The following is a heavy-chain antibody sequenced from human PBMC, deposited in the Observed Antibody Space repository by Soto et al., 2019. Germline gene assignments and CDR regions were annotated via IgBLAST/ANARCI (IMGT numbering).Heavy chain of an antibody. Sequence: QVQLQESGPGLVKPSQTLSLTCTVSGDSLSSGGYYWRWIRQHPGKGLEWIGFLYYSGSTYYNPSLNSRVIISVDTSKNQFSLKLSSVTAADTAVYYCARASYYDILAGYHFDYWGQGTLVTVSS. J-gene: IGHJ4*02. V-gene: IGHV4-31*03. CDR3: ARASYYDILAGYHFDY. CDR1: GDSLSSGGYY. D-gene: IGHD3-9*01. CDR2: LYYSGST.